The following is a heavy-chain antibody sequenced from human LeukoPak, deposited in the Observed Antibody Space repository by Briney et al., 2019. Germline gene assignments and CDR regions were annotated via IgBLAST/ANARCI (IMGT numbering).Heavy chain of an antibody. CDR1: GGSISSGGYY. Sequence: SQTLSLTCTVSGGSISSGGYYWSWIRQHPGKGLEWIGYIYYSGSTYYNPSLKGRVTISVDTSKNQFFLKLSSVTAADTAVYYCARGRGQQLVLLVDWFDPWGQGTLVTVSS. CDR3: ARGRGQQLVLLVDWFDP. CDR2: IYYSGST. D-gene: IGHD6-13*01. V-gene: IGHV4-31*03. J-gene: IGHJ5*02.